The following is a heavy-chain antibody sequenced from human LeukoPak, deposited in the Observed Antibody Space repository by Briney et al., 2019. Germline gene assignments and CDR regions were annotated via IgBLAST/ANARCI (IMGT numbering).Heavy chain of an antibody. D-gene: IGHD2-15*01. Sequence: PGGSLRLSCAASGFTFSAYSMNWVRQAPGKGLEWVSFISGSGGSTYYADSVKGRFTISRDNSKNTLYLQMNSLRAEDTAVYYCAKETKYCSGGSCYRPNWFDPWGQGTLVTVSS. V-gene: IGHV3-23*01. CDR3: AKETKYCSGGSCYRPNWFDP. CDR1: GFTFSAYS. J-gene: IGHJ5*02. CDR2: ISGSGGST.